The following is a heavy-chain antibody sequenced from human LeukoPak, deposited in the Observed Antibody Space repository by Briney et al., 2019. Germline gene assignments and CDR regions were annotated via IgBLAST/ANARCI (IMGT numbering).Heavy chain of an antibody. Sequence: GASVKVSCKASGYTFTSYGISWVRQAPGQGLEWMGWISAYNGNTNYAQKFQGRVTMTRDTSISTAYMELSRLRSDDTAVYYCARGPNDYITIFGVAEFWGQGTLVTVSS. CDR2: ISAYNGNT. V-gene: IGHV1-18*01. CDR1: GYTFTSYG. J-gene: IGHJ4*02. D-gene: IGHD3-3*01. CDR3: ARGPNDYITIFGVAEF.